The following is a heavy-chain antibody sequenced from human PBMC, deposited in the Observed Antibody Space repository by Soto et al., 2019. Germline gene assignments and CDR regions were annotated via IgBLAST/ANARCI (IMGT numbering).Heavy chain of an antibody. V-gene: IGHV4-59*08. CDR3: ARHAIYFYYHMDV. CDR1: GGSLSPYY. Sequence: SETLSLTCTVSGGSLSPYYWSWIRQPPGKGLEWIGYVYFSGNTNYNPSLESRVTISVDTSKNQFSLMLSSVTAADTALYYCARHAIYFYYHMDVWGRGTSVTVSS. J-gene: IGHJ6*03. CDR2: VYFSGNT.